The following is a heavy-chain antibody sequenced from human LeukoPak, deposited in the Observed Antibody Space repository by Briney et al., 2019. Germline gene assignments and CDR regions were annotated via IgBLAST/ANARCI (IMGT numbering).Heavy chain of an antibody. CDR3: AKGALYGSGSYYTAFDI. CDR1: GFTFGSYA. CDR2: ITSSGDRM. Sequence: PGGSLRLSCAASGFTFGSYAMTWVRQAPEQGLEWVSTITSSGDRMFSADSVKGRFTISRDNSKNTLYLQVNSLRAGDTALYYCAKGALYGSGSYYTAFDIWGQGTMVTVSS. D-gene: IGHD3-10*01. J-gene: IGHJ3*02. V-gene: IGHV3-23*01.